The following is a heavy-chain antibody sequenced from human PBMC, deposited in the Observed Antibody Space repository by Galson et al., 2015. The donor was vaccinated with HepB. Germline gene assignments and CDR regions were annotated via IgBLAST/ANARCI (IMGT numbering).Heavy chain of an antibody. D-gene: IGHD3-9*01. V-gene: IGHV1-24*01. Sequence: SVKVSCKVSGYTLTELSMHWVRQAPGKGLEWMGGFDPEDGETIYAQKFQGRVTMTEDTSTDTAYMELSSLRSEDTAVYYCATYYDILRRPSPPFGYWGQGTLVTVSS. CDR3: ATYYDILRRPSPPFGY. CDR1: GYTLTELS. CDR2: FDPEDGET. J-gene: IGHJ4*02.